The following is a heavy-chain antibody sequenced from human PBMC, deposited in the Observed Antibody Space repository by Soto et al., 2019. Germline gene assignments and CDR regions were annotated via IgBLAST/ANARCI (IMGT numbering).Heavy chain of an antibody. CDR2: ISAYNGHT. CDR3: ARVFTDYGDNKYYFDY. CDR1: GYAFTSFG. J-gene: IGHJ4*02. V-gene: IGHV1-18*04. Sequence: ASVKVSCKASGYAFTSFGIGWVRQAPGQGLEWMGWISAYNGHTNFAQKLQGRVTMTTDTSTSTAYMELRSLRSDDTAVYYCARVFTDYGDNKYYFDYWGQGTLVTVSS. D-gene: IGHD4-17*01.